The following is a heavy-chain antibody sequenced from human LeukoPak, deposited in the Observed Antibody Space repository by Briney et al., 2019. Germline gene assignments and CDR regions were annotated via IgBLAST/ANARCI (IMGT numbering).Heavy chain of an antibody. Sequence: ASVKVSCKASGYTFTSYGISWLRQAPGQGLEWMGWISAYNGNTNYAQKLQGRVTMTTDTSTSTAYMELRSLRSDDTAVYYCARDRAAAGTEDWFDPWGQGTLVTVSS. V-gene: IGHV1-18*01. D-gene: IGHD6-13*01. CDR3: ARDRAAAGTEDWFDP. CDR1: GYTFTSYG. CDR2: ISAYNGNT. J-gene: IGHJ5*02.